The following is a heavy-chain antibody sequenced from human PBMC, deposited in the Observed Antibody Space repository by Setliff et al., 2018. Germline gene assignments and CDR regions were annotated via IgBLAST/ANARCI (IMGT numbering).Heavy chain of an antibody. J-gene: IGHJ4*02. Sequence: ASVKVSCKASGGTFSSYAISWVRQAPGQGLEWMGGIIPIFGTANYAQKFQGRVTITTDESTSTAYMELSSLRSEDTAVYYCARSRPAGDYGTWDYWGQGTLVTVSS. CDR3: ARSRPAGDYGTWDY. D-gene: IGHD4-17*01. V-gene: IGHV1-69*05. CDR2: IIPIFGTA. CDR1: GGTFSSYA.